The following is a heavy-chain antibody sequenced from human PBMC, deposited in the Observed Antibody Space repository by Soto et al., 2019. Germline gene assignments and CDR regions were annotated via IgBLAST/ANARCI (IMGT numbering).Heavy chain of an antibody. Sequence: ASVKVSCKASGFTFTSSAVQWVRQARGQRLEWIGWIVVGSGNTNYAQKFQERVTITRDMSTSTAYMELSSLRSEDTAVYYCAADQTNLWCGEAQYYYYGMEVWGQGTTVTVSS. D-gene: IGHD3-10*01. J-gene: IGHJ6*02. CDR3: AADQTNLWCGEAQYYYYGMEV. CDR2: IVVGSGNT. CDR1: GFTFTSSA. V-gene: IGHV1-58*01.